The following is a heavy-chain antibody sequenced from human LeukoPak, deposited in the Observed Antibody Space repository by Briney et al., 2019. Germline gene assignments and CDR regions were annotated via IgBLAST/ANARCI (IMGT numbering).Heavy chain of an antibody. J-gene: IGHJ5*02. V-gene: IGHV3-7*01. CDR2: INHNGNVN. CDR3: ARGSGSFDP. CDR1: GFTFSSYW. Sequence: QSGGSLRLSCAASGFTFSSYWMNWARQAPGKGLEWVASINHNGNVNYYVDSVKGRFTISRDNAKNSLYLQMNSLRVEDTAVYYCARGSGSFDPWGQGTLVTVSS. D-gene: IGHD2-15*01.